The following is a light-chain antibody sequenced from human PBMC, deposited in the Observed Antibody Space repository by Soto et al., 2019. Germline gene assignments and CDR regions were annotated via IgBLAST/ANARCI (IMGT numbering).Light chain of an antibody. CDR2: EDT. CDR3: CSYAGGTAVV. V-gene: IGLV2-23*01. CDR1: SSDVGNYKL. Sequence: QSALTQPASVSGSPGQSITISCTGTSSDVGNYKLVSWYQQQPGKAPKLIICEDTERPSGISNRFSGSKSGNTASLTISGLPAEDDGDYYCCSYAGGTAVVFGGGTKLTVL. J-gene: IGLJ2*01.